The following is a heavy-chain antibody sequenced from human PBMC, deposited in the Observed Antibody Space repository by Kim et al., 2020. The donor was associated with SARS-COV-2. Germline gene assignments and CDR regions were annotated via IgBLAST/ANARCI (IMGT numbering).Heavy chain of an antibody. Sequence: ASVKVSCKASGYTFTSYYMHWVRQAPGQGLEWMGIINPSGGSTSYAQKFQGRVTMTRDTSTSTVYMELSSLRSEDTAVYYCARGRYCSSTSCYWEFYYYYGMDVWGQGTTVTVSS. CDR1: GYTFTSYY. CDR2: INPSGGST. J-gene: IGHJ6*02. D-gene: IGHD2-2*01. V-gene: IGHV1-46*01. CDR3: ARGRYCSSTSCYWEFYYYYGMDV.